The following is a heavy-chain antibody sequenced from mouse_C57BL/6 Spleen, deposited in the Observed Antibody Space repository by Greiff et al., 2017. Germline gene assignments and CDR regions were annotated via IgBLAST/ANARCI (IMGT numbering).Heavy chain of an antibody. CDR3: ARWGTTGYYYAMDY. Sequence: VQLQQSGPELVKPGASVKISCKASGYAFSSSWMNWVKQRPGKGLEWIGRLYPGDGDTNYNGKFKGKATLTADKSSSTAYMQLSSLTSEDSAVYFCARWGTTGYYYAMDYWGQGTSVTVSS. CDR2: LYPGDGDT. CDR1: GYAFSSSW. V-gene: IGHV1-82*01. D-gene: IGHD1-1*01. J-gene: IGHJ4*01.